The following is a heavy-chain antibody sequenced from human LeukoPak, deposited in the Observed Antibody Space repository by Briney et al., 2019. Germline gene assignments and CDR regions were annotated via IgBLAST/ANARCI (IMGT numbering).Heavy chain of an antibody. CDR2: ISGSGGST. CDR1: GFTFGSYA. Sequence: PGGSLRLSCAASGFTFGSYAMSWVRQAPGKGLEWVSAISGSGGSTYYADSVKGRFTISRDNSKNTLYLQMNSLRAEDTAVYYCAGRSGWQYYFDYWGQGTLVTVSS. J-gene: IGHJ4*02. V-gene: IGHV3-23*01. D-gene: IGHD6-19*01. CDR3: AGRSGWQYYFDY.